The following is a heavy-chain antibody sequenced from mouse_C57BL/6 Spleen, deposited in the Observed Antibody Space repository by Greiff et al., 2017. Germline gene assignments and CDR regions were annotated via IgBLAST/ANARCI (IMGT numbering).Heavy chain of an antibody. D-gene: IGHD1-1*01. CDR3: ARWDYYGSSYYFDY. J-gene: IGHJ2*01. CDR2: INPNNGGT. CDR1: GYTFTGYN. V-gene: IGHV1-18*01. Sequence: VQLQQSGPELVKPGASVKIPCKASGYTFTGYNMDWVKQSHGKSLEWIGDINPNNGGTIYNQKFKGKATLTVDKSSSTAYMELRSLTSEDTAVYYCARWDYYGSSYYFDYWGQGTTLTVSS.